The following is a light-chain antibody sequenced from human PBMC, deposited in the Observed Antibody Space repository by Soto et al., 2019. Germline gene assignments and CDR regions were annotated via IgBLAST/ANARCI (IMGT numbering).Light chain of an antibody. V-gene: IGKV3-20*01. CDR3: QQYGSSPIT. J-gene: IGKJ5*01. CDR2: GAS. CDR1: QSVSSTY. Sequence: ESVLTQSPDTLSLYQGERATLSCRASQSVSSTYLAWYQQKPGQGPRLLIFGASSRATDIPDRFSGSGSGTDFTLTISRLEPEDFAVYHCQQYGSSPITFGQGTRLEIK.